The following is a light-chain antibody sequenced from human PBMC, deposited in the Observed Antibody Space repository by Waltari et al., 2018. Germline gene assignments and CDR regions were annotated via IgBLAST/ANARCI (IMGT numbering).Light chain of an antibody. J-gene: IGLJ2*01. CDR2: EVS. V-gene: IGLV2-14*01. CDR1: SSDVGGYNY. Sequence: QSALTQPASVSGSPGQSITISCTGTSSDVGGYNYVSWYQQHPGKAPKLIIYEVSNRPAGVSKRFAGSKSGNTASLTISGLQAEDEADYYCSSYTSSSTLNVVFGGGTKLTVL. CDR3: SSYTSSSTLNVV.